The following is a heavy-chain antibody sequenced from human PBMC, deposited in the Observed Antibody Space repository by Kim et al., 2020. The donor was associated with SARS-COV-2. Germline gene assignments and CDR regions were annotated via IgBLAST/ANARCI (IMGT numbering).Heavy chain of an antibody. CDR3: VKGGWGSIWDH. V-gene: IGHV3-23*01. CDR1: GFTFTGYA. CDR2: IDGSDGTT. Sequence: GGSLRLSCTTSGFTFTGYAMSWVRQAPGKGLEWVSIIDGSDGTTYFVDSVKGRFTISRDNSKNTLYLQMSTLRADDTAVYYCVKGGWGSIWDHWGQGTLV. J-gene: IGHJ4*02. D-gene: IGHD2-21*01.